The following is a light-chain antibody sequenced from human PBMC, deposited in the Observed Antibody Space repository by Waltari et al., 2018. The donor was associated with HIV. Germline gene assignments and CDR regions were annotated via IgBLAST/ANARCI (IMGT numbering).Light chain of an antibody. CDR2: GVS. CDR1: QSVTSTY. CDR3: QQYGSLQWT. Sequence: EIVLTQSPGTLYLSPGERATLSCRASQSVTSTYFAWYQQKPGQAPRLLIYGVSSRATGIPDRFSGSGSGTDFTLNISRLEPEDFALYYCQQYGSLQWTFGQGTKVEIK. V-gene: IGKV3-20*01. J-gene: IGKJ1*01.